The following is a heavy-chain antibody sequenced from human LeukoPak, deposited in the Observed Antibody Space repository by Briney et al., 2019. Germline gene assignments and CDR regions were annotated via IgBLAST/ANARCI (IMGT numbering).Heavy chain of an antibody. D-gene: IGHD1-26*01. CDR1: GFTFSSYG. Sequence: GRSLRLSCAASGFTFSSYGMHWVRQAPGKGLEWVAFIRYDGSNKYYADSVKGRFTISRDNSKNTLYLQMNSLRAEDTAVYYCAERSATDDAFDIWGQGTMVTVSS. CDR2: IRYDGSNK. CDR3: AERSATDDAFDI. V-gene: IGHV3-30*02. J-gene: IGHJ3*02.